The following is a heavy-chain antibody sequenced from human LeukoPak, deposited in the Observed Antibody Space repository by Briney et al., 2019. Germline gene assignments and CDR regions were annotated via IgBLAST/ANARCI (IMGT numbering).Heavy chain of an antibody. V-gene: IGHV1-2*02. Sequence: ASVKVSCKASGYTFTGYYIHWVRQAPGQGLEWMGWINPNSGGTNYAQKFQGRVTMTRDTSISTAYMELSSLSSDDTAVYYCSGLRLYYFDYWGQGTPVTVSS. CDR2: INPNSGGT. CDR1: GYTFTGYY. CDR3: SGLRLYYFDY. D-gene: IGHD5-12*01. J-gene: IGHJ4*02.